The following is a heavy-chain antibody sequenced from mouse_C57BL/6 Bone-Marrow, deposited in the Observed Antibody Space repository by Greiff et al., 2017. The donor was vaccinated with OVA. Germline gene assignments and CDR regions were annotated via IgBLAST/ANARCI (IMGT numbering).Heavy chain of an antibody. CDR2: IYPRSGNT. V-gene: IGHV1-81*01. Sequence: VQLQESGAELARPGASVKLSCKASGYTFTSYGISWVKQRTGQGLEWIGEIYPRSGNTYYNEKFKGKATLTADKSSSTAYMELRSLTSEDSAVYFCARNAVVAKGYWYFDVWGTGTTVTVSS. J-gene: IGHJ1*03. D-gene: IGHD1-1*01. CDR1: GYTFTSYG. CDR3: ARNAVVAKGYWYFDV.